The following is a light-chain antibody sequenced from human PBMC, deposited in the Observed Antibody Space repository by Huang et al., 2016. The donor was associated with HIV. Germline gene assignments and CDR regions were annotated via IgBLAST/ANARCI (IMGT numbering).Light chain of an antibody. J-gene: IGKJ2*01. Sequence: EKVMTQSPASLSVSPGEGATLSCRASQHIGSFLAWYQQKPGQAPRLLIYDASTRATGIPARVSGSGSATEFTLTISSLQSEDFAVYYCQQYNDWPYTFGQGTKLEI. CDR1: QHIGSF. V-gene: IGKV3-15*01. CDR3: QQYNDWPYT. CDR2: DAS.